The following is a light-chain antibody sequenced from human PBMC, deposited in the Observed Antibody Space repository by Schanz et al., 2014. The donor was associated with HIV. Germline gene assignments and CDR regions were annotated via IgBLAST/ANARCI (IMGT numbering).Light chain of an antibody. Sequence: DIQMTQSPSSVSASVGDRVTITCRASQGLTGWLAWYQQKPGKAPKLLIYAASSLLSGVPARFSGSGSGTDFTLTLSSLQPDDFATYYCQQYTPYSHTFGQGTTLEI. J-gene: IGKJ2*01. CDR2: AAS. CDR1: QGLTGW. CDR3: QQYTPYSHT. V-gene: IGKV1D-12*01.